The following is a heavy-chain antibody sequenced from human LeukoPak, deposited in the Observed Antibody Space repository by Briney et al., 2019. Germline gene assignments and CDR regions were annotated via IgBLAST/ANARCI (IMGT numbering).Heavy chain of an antibody. CDR2: ITGSGDVT. J-gene: IGHJ6*04. V-gene: IGHV3-48*03. CDR1: GFTFSSYG. CDR3: VRWPSGSYPYYYYYGMDV. Sequence: PGGSLRLSCAASGFTFSSYGMNWVRQAPGKGLEWVSYITGSGDVTYYADSVKGRFSISRDNAKNSLYLQMNSLRAEDTAIYYCVRWPSGSYPYYYYYGMDVWGTGTTVTVSS. D-gene: IGHD3-10*01.